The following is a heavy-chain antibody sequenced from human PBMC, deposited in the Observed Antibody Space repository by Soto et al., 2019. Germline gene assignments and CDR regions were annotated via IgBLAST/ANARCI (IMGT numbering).Heavy chain of an antibody. D-gene: IGHD2-21*02. V-gene: IGHV3-30*18. J-gene: IGHJ4*02. CDR3: AKDFYPVTATQIAFDY. CDR1: RFTFSSYG. Sequence: GGSLRLSCAASRFTFSSYGMHWVRLAPGKGLEWVAVISYDGSNKYYADSVEGRLTISRDNSKNTLYLHINSLRAEDTAVDYCAKDFYPVTATQIAFDYWGQGTLVTVSS. CDR2: ISYDGSNK.